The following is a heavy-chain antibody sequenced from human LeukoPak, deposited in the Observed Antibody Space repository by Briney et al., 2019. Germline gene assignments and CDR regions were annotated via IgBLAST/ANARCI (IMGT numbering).Heavy chain of an antibody. CDR2: ISYDGSNK. D-gene: IGHD7-27*01. J-gene: IGHJ4*02. Sequence: GGSLRLSCAASGFTFSRYAMHWVRQAPGKGLEWVAVISYDGSNKYYADSVKGRFTISRDNSKNTLYLQMNSLRAEDTAVYYCARDLGYWGQGTLVTVSS. V-gene: IGHV3-30-3*01. CDR1: GFTFSRYA. CDR3: ARDLGY.